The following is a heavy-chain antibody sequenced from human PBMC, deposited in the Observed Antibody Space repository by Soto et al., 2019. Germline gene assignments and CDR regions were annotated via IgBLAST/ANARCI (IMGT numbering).Heavy chain of an antibody. D-gene: IGHD1-1*01. CDR2: IGGSGGST. CDR1: GFTFSSYA. V-gene: IGHV3-23*01. J-gene: IGHJ6*02. Sequence: GVLRLSCAASGFTFSSYAMSWVRQAPGKGLEWVSAIGGSGGSTYYADSVKGRFTISRDNSKNTLYLQMNSLRAEDTAVYYCAMGLERNAPTLSYYYGMDVWGQGTTVTVSS. CDR3: AMGLERNAPTLSYYYGMDV.